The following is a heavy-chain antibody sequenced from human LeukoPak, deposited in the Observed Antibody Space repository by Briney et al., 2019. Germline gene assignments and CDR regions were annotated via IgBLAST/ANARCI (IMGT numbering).Heavy chain of an antibody. V-gene: IGHV7-4-1*02. D-gene: IGHD3-22*01. CDR3: ASVSEDPYYYDSSGPFDY. J-gene: IGHJ4*02. CDR1: GYTFTSYA. CDR2: INTNTGNP. Sequence: GASVKVSCKASGYTFTSYAMNWVRQAPGQGLEWMGWINTNTGNPTYAQGFTGRFVFSLDTSVSTAYLQISSLKAEDTAVYYCASVSEDPYYYDSSGPFDYWGQGTLVTVSS.